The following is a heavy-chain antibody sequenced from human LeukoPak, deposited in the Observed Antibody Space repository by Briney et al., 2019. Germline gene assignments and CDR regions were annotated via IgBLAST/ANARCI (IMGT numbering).Heavy chain of an antibody. D-gene: IGHD3-16*01. Sequence: GGSLRLSCAVSGFTVSDYYMSWVRQAPGKGLEWVSVIYSGGKTYYADAVKGRFTISRDNSKNTLYLQMNSLRAGDTAVYYCARDHYVDAFDIWGQGTMVTVSS. J-gene: IGHJ3*02. CDR2: IYSGGKT. CDR1: GFTVSDYY. CDR3: ARDHYVDAFDI. V-gene: IGHV3-66*01.